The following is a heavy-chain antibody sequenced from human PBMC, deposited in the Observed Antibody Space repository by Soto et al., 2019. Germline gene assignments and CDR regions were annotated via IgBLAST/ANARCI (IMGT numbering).Heavy chain of an antibody. CDR1: GGTFSSYA. Sequence: VQLVQSGAEVKKPGSSVKVSCRASGGTFSSYAVSWVRQAPGQGLEWMGVIIPLLNTPKYVQKFQGRVTITADASATTAYMELSSLRSEDTAVYYCARESSSPNYYYYGMDVWDRGTTVTVSS. J-gene: IGHJ6*02. V-gene: IGHV1-69*01. D-gene: IGHD6-6*01. CDR3: ARESSSPNYYYYGMDV. CDR2: IIPLLNTP.